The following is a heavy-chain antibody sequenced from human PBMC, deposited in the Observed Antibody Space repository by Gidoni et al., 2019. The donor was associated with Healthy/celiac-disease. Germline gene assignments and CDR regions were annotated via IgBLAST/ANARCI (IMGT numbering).Heavy chain of an antibody. J-gene: IGHJ4*02. V-gene: IGHV3-66*02. D-gene: IGHD3-22*01. CDR1: GFTVSRDY. CDR2: LYSGGST. Sequence: EGQRVESGGGWVQPGGSLRRPGAAPGFTVSRDYMSWVRQAPGKGLEWVSVLYSGGSTCYADSVKGRFTISRDTSTNTLYLQMNSLRAEDTAVYYCARRADSSGFALDYWGQGTLVTVSS. CDR3: ARRADSSGFALDY.